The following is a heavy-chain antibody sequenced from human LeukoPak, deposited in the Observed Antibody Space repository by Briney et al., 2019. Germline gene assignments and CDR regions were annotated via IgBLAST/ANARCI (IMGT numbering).Heavy chain of an antibody. Sequence: GGSLRLSCAASGFTFSSYWMNWVRQAPGKGLVWVSRINSDGTSTDYADSAKGRFTISRDNAKNTLYLQMNSLRAEDTAVYYCAREQYSEGPWGQGTLVTVSS. CDR3: AREQYSEGP. J-gene: IGHJ5*02. CDR2: INSDGTST. D-gene: IGHD4-11*01. V-gene: IGHV3-74*01. CDR1: GFTFSSYW.